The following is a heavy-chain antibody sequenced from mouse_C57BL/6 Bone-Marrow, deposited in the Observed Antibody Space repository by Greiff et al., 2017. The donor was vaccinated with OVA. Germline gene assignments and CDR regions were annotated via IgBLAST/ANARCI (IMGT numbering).Heavy chain of an antibody. V-gene: IGHV2-5*01. CDR3: AKNKGGRPWFAY. D-gene: IGHD3-3*01. Sequence: QVQLQQSGPGLVQPSQRLSITCTVSGFSLTSYGVHWVRQSPGKGLEWLGVIWRGGSTDYNAAFMSRLSITKDNSKSQVFFKSNSLQADDTAIYYGAKNKGGRPWFAYWGQGTLVTVSA. J-gene: IGHJ3*01. CDR2: IWRGGST. CDR1: GFSLTSYG.